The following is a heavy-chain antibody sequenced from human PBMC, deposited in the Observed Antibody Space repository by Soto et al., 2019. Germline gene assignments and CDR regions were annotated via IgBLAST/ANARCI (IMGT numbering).Heavy chain of an antibody. CDR1: GGSISSYY. Sequence: PSETLSLTCTVSGGSISSYYWSWIRQPAGKGLEWIGRIYTSGSTNYNPSLKSRVTMSVDTSKNQFSLKLSSVTAADTAVYYCAKEPMVRGSYYYYGMDVWGQGTTVTVSS. CDR3: AKEPMVRGSYYYYGMDV. J-gene: IGHJ6*02. CDR2: IYTSGST. D-gene: IGHD3-10*01. V-gene: IGHV4-4*07.